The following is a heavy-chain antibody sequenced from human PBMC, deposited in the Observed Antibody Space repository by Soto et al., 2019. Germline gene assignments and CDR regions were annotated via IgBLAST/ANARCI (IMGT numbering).Heavy chain of an antibody. V-gene: IGHV3-30*03. J-gene: IGHJ4*02. CDR1: GFPFSSYG. CDR2: ISYDGSKK. D-gene: IGHD2-15*01. Sequence: QVPLVESGGGVVQPGRSLRLSCAASGFPFSSYGMHWVRQAPGKGLDWVALISYDGSKKYYADSVKGRFTISRDNSKQTLYLQMSSLRAEDTAVYYCAGGQYYFDYCGQGTLVSVSS. CDR3: AGGQYYFDY.